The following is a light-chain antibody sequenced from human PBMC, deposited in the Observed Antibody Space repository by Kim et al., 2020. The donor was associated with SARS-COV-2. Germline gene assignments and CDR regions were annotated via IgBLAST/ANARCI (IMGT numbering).Light chain of an antibody. V-gene: IGLV2-14*01. CDR1: SSDVGGYNY. CDR3: RSYTSSSTYV. J-gene: IGLJ1*01. CDR2: DVS. Sequence: QSALTQPASVSGSPGQSITISCTGTSSDVGGYNYVSWYQQHPGKAPKLMIYDVSKRPSGVSNRFSGSKSGNTASLTISGLQAEDEADYYCRSYTSSSTYVFGTGTKVTVL.